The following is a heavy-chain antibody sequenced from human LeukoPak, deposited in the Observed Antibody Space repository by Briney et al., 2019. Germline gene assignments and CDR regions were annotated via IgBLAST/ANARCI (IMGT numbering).Heavy chain of an antibody. V-gene: IGHV3-23*01. CDR1: GFTFSSYA. Sequence: PWGSLRLSCAASGFTFSSYAMSWVRQAPGKGLEWVSAISGSGGSTYYADSVKGRFTISRDNSKNTLYLQMNSLRAEDTAVYYCAKTSAWVELYYFDYWGQGTLVTVSS. J-gene: IGHJ4*02. D-gene: IGHD3-10*01. CDR3: AKTSAWVELYYFDY. CDR2: ISGSGGST.